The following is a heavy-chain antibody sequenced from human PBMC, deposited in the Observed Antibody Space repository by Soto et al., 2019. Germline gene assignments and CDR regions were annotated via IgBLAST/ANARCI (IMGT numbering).Heavy chain of an antibody. CDR3: ASGGGKTYYYDSSGYVDAFDI. CDR1: GGTFSSYA. Sequence: SLKVSCKASGGTFSSYAISWGRQAPGQGLEWMGGIIPIFGTANYAQKFQGRVTITADESTSTAYMELSSLRSEDTAVYYCASGGGKTYYYDSSGYVDAFDIWGQGTMVTVSS. D-gene: IGHD3-22*01. J-gene: IGHJ3*02. CDR2: IIPIFGTA. V-gene: IGHV1-69*01.